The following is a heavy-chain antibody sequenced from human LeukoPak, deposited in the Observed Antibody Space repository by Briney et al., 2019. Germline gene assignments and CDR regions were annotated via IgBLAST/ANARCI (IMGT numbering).Heavy chain of an antibody. V-gene: IGHV4-34*01. CDR3: ARRVGYSYGLGLSKGTFDY. Sequence: PSETLSLTCAVYGGSFSGYYWSWIRQPPGKGLEWIGEINHSGSTNYNPSLKSRVTISVDTSKNQFSLKLSSVTAADTAVYYCARRVGYSYGLGLSKGTFDYWGRGTLVTVSS. CDR2: INHSGST. CDR1: GGSFSGYY. D-gene: IGHD5-18*01. J-gene: IGHJ4*02.